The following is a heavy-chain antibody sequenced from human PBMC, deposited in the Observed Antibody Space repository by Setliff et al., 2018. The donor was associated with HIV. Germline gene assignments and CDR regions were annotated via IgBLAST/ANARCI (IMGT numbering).Heavy chain of an antibody. V-gene: IGHV4-61*02. D-gene: IGHD5-18*01. Sequence: PAGKGLEWIGRIYTSGSTNYNPSLKSRVTISVDTSKNQFSLKLNSVTAADTAVYYCARGGSYGSSYWYFDLWGRGTLVTVSS. J-gene: IGHJ2*01. CDR3: ARGGSYGSSYWYFDL. CDR2: IYTSGST.